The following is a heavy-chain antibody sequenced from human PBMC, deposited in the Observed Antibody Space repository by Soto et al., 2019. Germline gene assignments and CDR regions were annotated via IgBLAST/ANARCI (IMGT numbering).Heavy chain of an antibody. J-gene: IGHJ6*03. D-gene: IGHD2-15*01. V-gene: IGHV1-69*04. CDR2: IIPILGIA. CDR1: GGTFSSYT. Sequence: SVKVSCKASGGTFSSYTISWVRQAPGQGLEWMGRIIPILGIANYAQKFQGRVTITADKSTSTAYMELSSLRSEDTAVYYCARDPCSGGSCYEEGDDYYYYMDVWGKGTTVTVSS. CDR3: ARDPCSGGSCYEEGDDYYYYMDV.